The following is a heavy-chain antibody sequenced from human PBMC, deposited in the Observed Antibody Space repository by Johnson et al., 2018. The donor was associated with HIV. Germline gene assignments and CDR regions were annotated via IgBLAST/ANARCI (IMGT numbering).Heavy chain of an antibody. CDR3: AKEEAACPYDAFEI. CDR2: ISFDGSTK. CDR1: GFTVSSNY. Sequence: QVQLVESGGGLVQPGGSLRLSCAASGFTVSSNYMSWVRQAPGKGLEWVAVISFDGSTKYHADSVKCRFTNSRDNSNNTLYLQVTSLRVEDTALYYCAKEEAACPYDAFEIGGQGTMVTVSS. D-gene: IGHD6-13*01. V-gene: IGHV3-30*18. J-gene: IGHJ3*02.